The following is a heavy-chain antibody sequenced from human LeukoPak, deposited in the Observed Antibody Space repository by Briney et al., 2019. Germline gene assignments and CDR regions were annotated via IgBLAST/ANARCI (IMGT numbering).Heavy chain of an antibody. CDR1: GYTFTSYD. V-gene: IGHV1-2*06. J-gene: IGHJ5*02. CDR3: AKVPPSIIAAGNWLDP. Sequence: GASVKVSCKASGYTFTSYDINWVRQATGQGLEWMGRINPNTGGTNYAQKFQGRVTMTRDTSITTAYMELSRLTSDDTAIYYCAKVPPSIIAAGNWLDPWGQGALVTVSS. D-gene: IGHD6-13*01. CDR2: INPNTGGT.